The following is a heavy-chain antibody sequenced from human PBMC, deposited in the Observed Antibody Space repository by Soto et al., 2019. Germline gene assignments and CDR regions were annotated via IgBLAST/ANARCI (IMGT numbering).Heavy chain of an antibody. Sequence: GSLRLSCXASGFTFDDYTMHWVRQAPGKGLEWVSLISWDGGSTYYADSVKGRFTISRDNSKNSLYLQMNSLRTEDTALYYCAKGRRWDYDSSGYGWYFDLWGRGTLVTVSS. CDR3: AKGRRWDYDSSGYGWYFDL. V-gene: IGHV3-43*01. CDR2: ISWDGGST. CDR1: GFTFDDYT. D-gene: IGHD3-22*01. J-gene: IGHJ2*01.